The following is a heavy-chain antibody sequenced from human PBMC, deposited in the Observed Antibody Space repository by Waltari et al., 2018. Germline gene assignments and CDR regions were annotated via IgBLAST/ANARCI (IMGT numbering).Heavy chain of an antibody. Sequence: QVQLQESGPGLVQPSETLSLTCTVSGGSISSPYWTWIRQPPGKGLEWIGYIYYSGSTNYNPSLKSRVTISVDTSKNQFSLKLSSVTAADTAVYYCARVEQQLVRGFHFDYWGQGTLVTVSS. V-gene: IGHV4-59*11. CDR3: ARVEQQLVRGFHFDY. CDR1: GGSISSPY. J-gene: IGHJ4*02. CDR2: IYYSGST. D-gene: IGHD6-13*01.